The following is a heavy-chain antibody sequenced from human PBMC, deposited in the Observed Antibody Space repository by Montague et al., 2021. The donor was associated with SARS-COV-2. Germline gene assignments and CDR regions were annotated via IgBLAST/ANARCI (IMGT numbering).Heavy chain of an antibody. J-gene: IGHJ6*03. CDR1: GGSFSGYY. CDR2: INHSGST. V-gene: IGHV4-34*01. D-gene: IGHD2-2*01. Sequence: SETLSLTCAVYGGSFSGYYWSWIRQPPGKGLEWIGEINHSGSTNYNPSLKSRVTISVDTSKNQFSLKLSSVTAADTAVYYCAGGDIVVVPAALGIAFYYYYYMDVWGKGTTVTVSS. CDR3: AGGDIVVVPAALGIAFYYYYYMDV.